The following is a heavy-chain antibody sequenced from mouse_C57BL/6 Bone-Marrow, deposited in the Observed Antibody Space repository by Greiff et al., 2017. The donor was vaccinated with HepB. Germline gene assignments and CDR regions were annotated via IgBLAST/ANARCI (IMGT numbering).Heavy chain of an antibody. D-gene: IGHD2-4*01. CDR3: AMGLRGGY. J-gene: IGHJ2*01. CDR2: IDTSDSYT. Sequence: LQQPGAELVRPGTSVKLSCKASGYTFTSYWMHWVKQRPGQGLEWIGVIDTSDSYTNYNQKFKGKATLTVDTSSSTAYMQLSSLTSEDSAVYYCAMGLRGGYWGQGTTLTVSS. V-gene: IGHV1-59*01. CDR1: GYTFTSYW.